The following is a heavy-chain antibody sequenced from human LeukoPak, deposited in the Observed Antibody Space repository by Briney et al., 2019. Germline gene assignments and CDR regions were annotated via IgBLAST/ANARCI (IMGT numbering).Heavy chain of an antibody. CDR2: ISASGGST. CDR3: AKMRSSRGWALAV. J-gene: IGHJ6*01. D-gene: IGHD5-12*01. V-gene: IGHV3-23*01. CDR1: GFTFSNYG. Sequence: PGGSLRLSCAASGFTFSNYGMSWVRQAPGKGLQWVSSISASGGSTYYADSVKGRFTISRDNSKNTLYLQINSLRAEDTFVYYCAKMRSSRGWALAVWGQGTTVPVA.